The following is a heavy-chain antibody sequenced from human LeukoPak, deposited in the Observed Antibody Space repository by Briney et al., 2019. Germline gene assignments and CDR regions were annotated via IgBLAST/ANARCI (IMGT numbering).Heavy chain of an antibody. V-gene: IGHV4-34*01. CDR2: INHSGST. D-gene: IGHD2-15*01. J-gene: IGHJ4*02. Sequence: SETLSLTCAVYGGSFSGYYWSLIRQPPGKGLEWFGEINHSGSTNYNPSLKSRVTISVDTSKNQFSLKLSSVTAADTAVYYCARSARGWFWPYYFDYWGQGTLVTVSS. CDR3: ARSARGWFWPYYFDY. CDR1: GGSFSGYY.